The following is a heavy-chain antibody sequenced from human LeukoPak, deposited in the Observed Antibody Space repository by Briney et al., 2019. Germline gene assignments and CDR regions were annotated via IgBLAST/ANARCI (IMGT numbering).Heavy chain of an antibody. V-gene: IGHV4-59*08. CDR2: IYYIGST. D-gene: IGHD1-26*01. CDR1: GSSISSYY. Sequence: SETLSLTCTVSGSSISSYYWSRIRQAPGKGLEWIGNIYYIGSTNYNPSLKSRVTISADPSKNQLSLKLSSVTAADTAVYYCARHGGSYSYDYWGQGTLVTVSS. CDR3: ARHGGSYSYDY. J-gene: IGHJ4*02.